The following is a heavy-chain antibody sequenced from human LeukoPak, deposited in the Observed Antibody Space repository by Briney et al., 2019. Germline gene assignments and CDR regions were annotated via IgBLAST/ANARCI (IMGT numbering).Heavy chain of an antibody. Sequence: GGSLRLSCAASGFTFSTYAMHWVRQAPGKGLEWVAVISYDGSNEYYADSVKGRFTISRDNSKNTLYLQMNSLRAEDAAVYYCARGYCSSTTCPPFDYWGQGTLVTVSS. D-gene: IGHD2-2*01. CDR1: GFTFSTYA. V-gene: IGHV3-30*04. CDR2: ISYDGSNE. J-gene: IGHJ4*02. CDR3: ARGYCSSTTCPPFDY.